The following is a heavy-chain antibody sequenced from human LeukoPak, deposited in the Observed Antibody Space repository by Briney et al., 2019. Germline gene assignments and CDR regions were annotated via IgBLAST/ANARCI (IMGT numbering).Heavy chain of an antibody. CDR2: MNPTSGHT. CDR1: GCTFTSYD. Sequence: GASVKVSCKASGCTFTSYDINWVRQAPGQGLEWMGWMNPTSGHTGYVQKFQGRITMTRDTSVSTAYMELNSLTSEDTAVYYCARSPVGVRKKHDLWGQGTLVIVSS. J-gene: IGHJ5*02. D-gene: IGHD3-10*01. V-gene: IGHV1-8*01. CDR3: ARSPVGVRKKHDL.